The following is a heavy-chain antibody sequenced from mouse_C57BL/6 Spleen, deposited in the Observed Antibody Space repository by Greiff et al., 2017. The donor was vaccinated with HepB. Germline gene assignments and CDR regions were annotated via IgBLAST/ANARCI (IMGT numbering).Heavy chain of an antibody. D-gene: IGHD2-10*01. V-gene: IGHV1-15*01. Sequence: VQLQQSGAELVRPGASVTLSCKASGYTFTDYEMHWVKQTPVHGLEWIGAIDPETGGTAYNQKFKGKAILTADKSSSTAYMELRSLTSEDSAVYYGTRRPTRGQLFDYGGQGTTLTVSS. CDR1: GYTFTDYE. J-gene: IGHJ2*01. CDR2: IDPETGGT. CDR3: TRRPTRGQLFDY.